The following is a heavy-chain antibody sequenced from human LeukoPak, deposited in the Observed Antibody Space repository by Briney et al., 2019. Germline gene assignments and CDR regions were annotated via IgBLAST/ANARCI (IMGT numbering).Heavy chain of an antibody. CDR2: IYSAGNT. D-gene: IGHD6-19*01. J-gene: IGHJ4*02. Sequence: GGSLRLSCVTSGFTVSSNYMSWVRQAPGKGLEWVSVIYSAGNTYYADSVKGRFTISRHNSENTLYLHMNSLRVEDTAVYFCARGGTPGYSSGRIDYWGQGTLVTVSS. CDR1: GFTVSSNY. V-gene: IGHV3-53*04. CDR3: ARGGTPGYSSGRIDY.